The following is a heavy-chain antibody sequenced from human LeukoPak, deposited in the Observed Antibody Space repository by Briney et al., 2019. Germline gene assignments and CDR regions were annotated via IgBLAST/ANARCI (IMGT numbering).Heavy chain of an antibody. V-gene: IGHV3-23*01. J-gene: IGHJ5*02. CDR1: GFTFSSYA. CDR3: AREGWLQTPNWFDP. Sequence: GGSLRLSCAASGFTFSSYAMSWVRQAPGKGREWVAAISGSGGSTYYADSVKGRFTISRDNSKNTLYLQMNSLRAEDTAVYYCAREGWLQTPNWFDPWGQGTLVTVSS. CDR2: ISGSGGST. D-gene: IGHD5-24*01.